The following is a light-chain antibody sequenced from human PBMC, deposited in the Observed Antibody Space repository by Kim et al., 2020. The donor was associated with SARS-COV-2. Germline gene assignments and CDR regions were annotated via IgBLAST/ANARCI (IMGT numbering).Light chain of an antibody. Sequence: DIQMTQSPSSLSASVGDRVTITCRASQSIGNYLNWYQQAPGKAPKLLIFGASTLQSGVPSRFSGSGSGTHFTLTISSLQPEDFATYYCQENDNRLWTFGQGTKVDIK. J-gene: IGKJ1*01. CDR3: QENDNRLWT. CDR2: GAS. V-gene: IGKV1-39*01. CDR1: QSIGNY.